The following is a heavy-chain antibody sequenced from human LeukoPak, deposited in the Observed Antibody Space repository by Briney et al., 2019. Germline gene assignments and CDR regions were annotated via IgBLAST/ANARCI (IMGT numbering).Heavy chain of an antibody. CDR2: ISAYNGNT. V-gene: IGHV1-18*01. D-gene: IGHD3-9*01. CDR1: VYTFTSYG. CDR3: ARDPPPYDILTGYYPAPCDY. Sequence: ASVKVSCKASVYTFTSYGISWVRQAPGQGLEWMGWISAYNGNTNYAQKLQGRVTITTDTSTSTAYMELRSLRSDDTAVYYCARDPPPYDILTGYYPAPCDYWGQGTLVTVSS. J-gene: IGHJ4*02.